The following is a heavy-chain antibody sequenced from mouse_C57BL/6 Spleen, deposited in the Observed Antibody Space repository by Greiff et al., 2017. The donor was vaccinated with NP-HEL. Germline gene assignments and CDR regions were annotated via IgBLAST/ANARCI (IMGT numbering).Heavy chain of an antibody. D-gene: IGHD2-5*01. CDR1: GYSFTGYF. Sequence: VHVKQSGPELVKPGDSVKISCKASGYSFTGYFMNWVMQSHGKSLEWIGRINPYNGDTFYNQKFKGKATLTVDKSSSTAHMELRSLTSEDSAVYYCARTYYSNPGDFDYWGQGTTLTVSS. CDR3: ARTYYSNPGDFDY. J-gene: IGHJ2*01. CDR2: INPYNGDT. V-gene: IGHV1-20*01.